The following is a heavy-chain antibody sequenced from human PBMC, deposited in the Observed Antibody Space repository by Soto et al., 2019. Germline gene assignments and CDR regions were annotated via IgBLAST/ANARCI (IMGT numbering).Heavy chain of an antibody. CDR3: KATLTSAMDV. Sequence: GESLKISCKGSQYNFTNYWVGWVRQMPGKGLEWMGIIFPADSDTRFSPSFQGRVTMLVDKSSYTAYLQWSSLKASDTAMYYCKATLTSAMDVWGQGTTVTVSS. J-gene: IGHJ6*02. D-gene: IGHD4-4*01. V-gene: IGHV5-51*01. CDR2: IFPADSDT. CDR1: QYNFTNYW.